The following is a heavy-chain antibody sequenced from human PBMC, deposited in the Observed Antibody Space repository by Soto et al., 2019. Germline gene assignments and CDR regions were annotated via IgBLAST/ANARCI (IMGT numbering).Heavy chain of an antibody. Sequence: QLQLQESGPGLVKPSETLSLTCTVSGGSISTSTYYWGWIRESPGKGLGWIGMIYYSGSAYYNPSLKSRVTISIDTSKNQLSLRLSSVTAADTAVYYCARHGVDYGDDASYYYYGMDVWGRGTTVTVSS. CDR1: GGSISTSTYY. CDR2: IYYSGSA. V-gene: IGHV4-39*01. J-gene: IGHJ6*02. D-gene: IGHD4-17*01. CDR3: ARHGVDYGDDASYYYYGMDV.